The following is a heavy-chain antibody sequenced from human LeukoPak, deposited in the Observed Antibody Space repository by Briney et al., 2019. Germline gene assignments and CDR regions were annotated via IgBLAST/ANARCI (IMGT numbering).Heavy chain of an antibody. V-gene: IGHV1-8*01. CDR2: MNPNSGNT. CDR3: ARGRYYGSGSYYNEVGDWFDP. J-gene: IGHJ5*02. CDR1: GYTFTSYD. Sequence: ASVKVSCKASGYTFTSYDINWGRQATGQGLEWMGWMNPNSGNTGYAQKFQGRVTMTRNTSISTAYMELSSLRSEDTAVYYCARGRYYGSGSYYNEVGDWFDPWGQGTLVTVSS. D-gene: IGHD3-10*01.